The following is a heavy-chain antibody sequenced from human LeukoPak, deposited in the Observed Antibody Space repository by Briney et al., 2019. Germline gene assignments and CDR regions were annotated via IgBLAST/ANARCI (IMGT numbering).Heavy chain of an antibody. CDR3: ARDRAVAGRYFDY. CDR2: ISAYNGNT. D-gene: IGHD6-19*01. Sequence: ASVRVSCKASGGTFSSYAISWVRQGPGQGLEWMGWISAYNGNTNYAQKLQGRVTMTTDTSTSTAYMELRSLRSDDTAVYYCARDRAVAGRYFDYWGQGTLVTVSS. J-gene: IGHJ4*02. CDR1: GGTFSSYA. V-gene: IGHV1-18*01.